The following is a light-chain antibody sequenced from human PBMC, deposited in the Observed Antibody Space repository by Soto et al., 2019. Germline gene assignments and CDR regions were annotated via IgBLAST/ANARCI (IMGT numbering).Light chain of an antibody. CDR3: SSYTGSSTYVV. J-gene: IGLJ2*01. CDR2: DVS. Sequence: QSALTQPASVSGFPGQSITISCTGTSSDVGGYNYVSWYQQHPGKAPKLMIYDVSNRPSGVSNRFSGSKSANTASLTISGLQAEDEADYYCSSYTGSSTYVVFGGGTKLTVL. V-gene: IGLV2-14*01. CDR1: SSDVGGYNY.